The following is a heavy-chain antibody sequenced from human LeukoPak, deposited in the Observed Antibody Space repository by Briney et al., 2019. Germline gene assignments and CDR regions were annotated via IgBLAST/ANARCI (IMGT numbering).Heavy chain of an antibody. CDR2: IYYSGST. V-gene: IGHV4-59*01. Sequence: SETLSLTCTVYGGSSSSYYWSWIRQPPGKGLEWIGYIYYSGSTNYNPSLKSRVTISVDTSKNQFSLKLSSVTAADTAVYYCARGSPSSRETYYYDSSGYYNPWGQGTLVTVSS. CDR3: ARGSPSSRETYYYDSSGYYNP. D-gene: IGHD3-22*01. CDR1: GGSSSSYY. J-gene: IGHJ5*02.